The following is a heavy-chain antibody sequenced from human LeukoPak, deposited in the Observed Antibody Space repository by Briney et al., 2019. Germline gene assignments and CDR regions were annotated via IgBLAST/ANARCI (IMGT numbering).Heavy chain of an antibody. D-gene: IGHD3-22*01. Sequence: GGSLRLSCAASGFTFSSYAMSWVRQAPGKGLEWVSAISGSGGSTYYADSVKGRFTISRDNSKNTLYLQMNSLRAEDTAAYYCARAPMIVLVGLDYWGQGTLVTVSS. CDR3: ARAPMIVLVGLDY. V-gene: IGHV3-23*01. J-gene: IGHJ4*02. CDR1: GFTFSSYA. CDR2: ISGSGGST.